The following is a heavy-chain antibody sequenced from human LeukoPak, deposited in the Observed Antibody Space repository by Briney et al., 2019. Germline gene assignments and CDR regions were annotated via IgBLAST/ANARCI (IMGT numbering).Heavy chain of an antibody. J-gene: IGHJ4*02. D-gene: IGHD3-10*01. CDR2: IYPGDSDT. V-gene: IGHV5-51*01. CDR3: ARGSVGFGELFLDYFDY. Sequence: GESLKISCMGSGYSFTSYWIGWVRQMPGKGLEWMGIIYPGDSDTRYSTSFQGQVTISADKSISTAYLQWSSLKALDTAMYYCARGSVGFGELFLDYFDYWGQVTLVTVTS. CDR1: GYSFTSYW.